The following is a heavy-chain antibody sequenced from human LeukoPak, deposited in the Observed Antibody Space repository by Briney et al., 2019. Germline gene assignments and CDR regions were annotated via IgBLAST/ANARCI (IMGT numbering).Heavy chain of an antibody. D-gene: IGHD5-24*01. J-gene: IGHJ4*02. Sequence: AGRSPRLSCVASGFTFSSHGMHWVRQAPGKGLEWVAVIWYDGSHRYYPDSVKGRFTISRDNSKNTLFLQMDSLRVDDTAVYYCVRDNAAADGALDYWGQGSLVTVSS. CDR1: GFTFSSHG. V-gene: IGHV3-33*01. CDR2: IWYDGSHR. CDR3: VRDNAAADGALDY.